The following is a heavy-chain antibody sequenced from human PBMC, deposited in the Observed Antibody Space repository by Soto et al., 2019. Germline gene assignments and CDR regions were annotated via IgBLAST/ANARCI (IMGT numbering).Heavy chain of an antibody. CDR3: AKATATGGGAFDI. V-gene: IGHV3-23*01. CDR2: ILVDGRT. Sequence: GGSLRLSCAASGFICSSYEMSWVRQAPGKGLEWVSTILVDGRTFYVDSVKGRFTISRDSSQNTVYLQMNSLTVGDTALYYCAKATATGGGAFDICGQGTMVTVSS. D-gene: IGHD2-8*02. CDR1: GFICSSYE. J-gene: IGHJ3*02.